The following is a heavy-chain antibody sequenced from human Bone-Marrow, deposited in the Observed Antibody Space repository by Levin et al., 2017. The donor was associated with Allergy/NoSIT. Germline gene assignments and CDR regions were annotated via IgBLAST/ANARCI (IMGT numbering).Heavy chain of an antibody. CDR1: GFTFSSYE. J-gene: IGHJ6*03. D-gene: IGHD3-3*01. V-gene: IGHV3-48*03. CDR2: ISSSGSTI. CDR3: ARGYYDFWSGYSHPYYYMDV. Sequence: GGSLRLSCAASGFTFSSYEMNWVRQAPGKGLEWVSYISSSGSTIYYADSVKGRFTISRDNAKNSLYLQMNSLRAEDTAVYYCARGYYDFWSGYSHPYYYMDVWGKGTTVTVSS.